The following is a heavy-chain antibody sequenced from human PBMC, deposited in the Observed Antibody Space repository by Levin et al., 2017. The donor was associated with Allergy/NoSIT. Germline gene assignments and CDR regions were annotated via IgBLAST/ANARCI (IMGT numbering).Heavy chain of an antibody. CDR1: GFTFSSYA. D-gene: IGHD3-22*01. CDR3: AKSGEYYYDSSGYYFDY. CDR2: ISGSGGST. Sequence: LSLTCAASGFTFSSYAMSWVRQAPGKGLEWVSAISGSGGSTYYADSVKGRFTISRDNSKNTLYLQMNSLRAEDTAVYYCAKSGEYYYDSSGYYFDYWGQGTLVTVSS. J-gene: IGHJ4*02. V-gene: IGHV3-23*01.